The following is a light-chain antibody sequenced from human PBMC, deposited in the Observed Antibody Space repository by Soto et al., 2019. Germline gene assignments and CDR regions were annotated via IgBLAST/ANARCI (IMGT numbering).Light chain of an antibody. CDR1: SSDVGGYNC. V-gene: IGLV2-8*01. J-gene: IGLJ2*01. CDR2: EVT. CDR3: TSFAGINNPVV. Sequence: QSALTQPPSASGSPGQSVTISCTGTSSDVGGYNCVSWYQHHPGKAPKLMIYEVTKRPSGVPDRFSGSKSGSTAPLTVSGLQPEDEADYYCTSFAGINNPVVFGGGTKLTVL.